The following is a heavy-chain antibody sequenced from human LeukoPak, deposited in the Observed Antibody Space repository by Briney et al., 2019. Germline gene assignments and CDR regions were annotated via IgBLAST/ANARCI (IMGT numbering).Heavy chain of an antibody. CDR2: ISGSGGST. D-gene: IGHD3-3*01. CDR3: AKDVDFPYYYGMDV. Sequence: GRSLRLSCAASGFTFSSYAMSWVRQAPGKGLEWVSAISGSGGSTYYADSVKGRFTISRDNSKNTLYLQMNSLRAEDTAVYYCAKDVDFPYYYGMDVWGQGTTVTVSS. V-gene: IGHV3-23*01. CDR1: GFTFSSYA. J-gene: IGHJ6*02.